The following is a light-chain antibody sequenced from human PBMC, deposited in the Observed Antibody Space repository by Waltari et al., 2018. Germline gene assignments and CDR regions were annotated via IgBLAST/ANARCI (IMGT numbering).Light chain of an antibody. V-gene: IGKV1-39*01. CDR2: AAS. CDR3: QQSYITPPWT. CDR1: QSISSY. J-gene: IGKJ1*01. Sequence: DIQMTQSPSSLSASVGDRVTITCRASQSISSYLNWYQQKPGKAPELLIYAASYLQSGVPSRFRGSGSGTDFTLTISSLQPEDFATYYCQQSYITPPWTFGQGTKVDIK.